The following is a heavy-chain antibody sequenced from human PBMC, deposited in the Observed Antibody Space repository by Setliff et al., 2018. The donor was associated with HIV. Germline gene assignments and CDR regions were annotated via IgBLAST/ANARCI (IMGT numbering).Heavy chain of an antibody. J-gene: IGHJ4*02. D-gene: IGHD3-3*02. V-gene: IGHV4-61*09. CDR2: IYTTGST. CDR1: VGSISSGSYY. Sequence: KPSETLSLTCPVSVGSISSGSYYWTWIRQPAGKGREWIGHIYTTGSTNYNPTLKSRVTISVDTSKNTLALKLNSVTAADTAVYYRARDENPFAFSIHWGQGTLVTVSS. CDR3: ARDENPFAFSIH.